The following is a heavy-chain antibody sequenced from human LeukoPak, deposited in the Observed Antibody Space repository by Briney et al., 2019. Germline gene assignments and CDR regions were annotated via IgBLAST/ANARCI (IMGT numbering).Heavy chain of an antibody. CDR3: ARDCGSTSCYFDY. Sequence: GGSLRLSCAASGFTFNNAWMSWVRQAPGKGLEWLGRIKSKTDGGTTDYAAPVKGRFTISRDNSKNTLYLQMNSLRAEDTAVYYCARDCGSTSCYFDYWGQGTLVTVSS. CDR2: IKSKTDGGTT. J-gene: IGHJ4*02. D-gene: IGHD2-2*01. CDR1: GFTFNNAW. V-gene: IGHV3-15*01.